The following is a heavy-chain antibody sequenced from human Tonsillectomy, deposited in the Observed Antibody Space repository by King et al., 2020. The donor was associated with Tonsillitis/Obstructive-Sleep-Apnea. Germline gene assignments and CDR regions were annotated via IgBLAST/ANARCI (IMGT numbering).Heavy chain of an antibody. CDR2: IYYSGNT. Sequence: QLQESGPGLVKPSETLSLTCTVSGGSISSSSYYWGWIRQPPGMGLEWIGTIYYSGNTYYNPSLKSRVTISVDTSKNQFSLKLSSVTAADTAVYYCATRIVGALSGLSWGQGTLVTVSS. J-gene: IGHJ5*02. CDR3: ATRIVGALSGLS. CDR1: GGSISSSSYY. D-gene: IGHD1-26*01. V-gene: IGHV4-39*01.